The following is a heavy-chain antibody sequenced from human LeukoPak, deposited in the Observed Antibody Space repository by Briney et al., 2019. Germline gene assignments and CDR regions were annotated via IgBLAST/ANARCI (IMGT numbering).Heavy chain of an antibody. V-gene: IGHV3-21*01. J-gene: IGHJ4*02. CDR2: ISSSNDYI. D-gene: IGHD3-9*01. Sequence: GGSLRLSCAASGFTFSSYGMNWVRRAPGKGLEWVSSISSSNDYIYYADSVKGRFTISRDNAKNSLYLQMNSLRAEDTAVYFCARGPGNTIDYWGQGTLVTVSS. CDR1: GFTFSSYG. CDR3: ARGPGNTIDY.